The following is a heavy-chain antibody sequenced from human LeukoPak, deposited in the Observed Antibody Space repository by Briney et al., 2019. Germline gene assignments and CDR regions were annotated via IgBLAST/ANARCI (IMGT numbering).Heavy chain of an antibody. Sequence: PGGSLRLSCAASTLTFSTYWMTWVRQTPGKGLEFVANINQDGSVKNYVGSVKGRFTISRDNAKNSLYLQMNSLRAEDTALYHCARGEYYYDSSGYSRFDPWGQGTLVTVSS. CDR2: INQDGSVK. CDR1: TLTFSTYW. D-gene: IGHD3-22*01. CDR3: ARGEYYYDSSGYSRFDP. J-gene: IGHJ5*02. V-gene: IGHV3-7*03.